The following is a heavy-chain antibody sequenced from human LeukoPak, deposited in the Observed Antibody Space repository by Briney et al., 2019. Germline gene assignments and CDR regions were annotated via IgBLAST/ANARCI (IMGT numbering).Heavy chain of an antibody. J-gene: IGHJ4*02. D-gene: IGHD4-17*01. CDR2: IIPIFGTA. CDR3: ARAGSTVTANIDY. V-gene: IGHV1-69*13. Sequence: WASVKVSCKASGGTFSSYAISWVRQAPGQGLEWMGGIIPIFGTANYAQKFQGRVTITADESTSTAYMELGSLRSEDTAVYYCARAGSTVTANIDYWGQGTLVTVSS. CDR1: GGTFSSYA.